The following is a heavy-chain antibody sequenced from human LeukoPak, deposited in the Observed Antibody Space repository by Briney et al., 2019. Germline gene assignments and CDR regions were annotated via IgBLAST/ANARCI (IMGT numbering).Heavy chain of an antibody. Sequence: GGSLRLSCAASGFTFSSYGMHWVRQAPGKGLEGVAVISYDGSNKYYADSVKGRFTISRDNSKNTLYLQMNSLRAEDTAVYYCAKGESSGFLDYWGQGTLVTVSS. CDR3: AKGESSGFLDY. CDR1: GFTFSSYG. CDR2: ISYDGSNK. V-gene: IGHV3-30*18. D-gene: IGHD3-22*01. J-gene: IGHJ4*02.